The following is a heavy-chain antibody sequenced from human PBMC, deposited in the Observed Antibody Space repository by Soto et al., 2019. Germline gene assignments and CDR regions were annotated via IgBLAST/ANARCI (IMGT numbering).Heavy chain of an antibody. J-gene: IGHJ5*02. CDR2: IYHSGST. Sequence: TLSLTCAVSGGSISSGGYSWNWIRQPPGKGLEWIGYIYHSGSTSYNPSLKSRVSISVDKSKNQFSLKLSSVTAADTAVYYCARVPGPWGQGTLVTVSS. CDR1: GGSISSGGYS. V-gene: IGHV4-30-2*01. CDR3: ARVPGP. D-gene: IGHD7-27*01.